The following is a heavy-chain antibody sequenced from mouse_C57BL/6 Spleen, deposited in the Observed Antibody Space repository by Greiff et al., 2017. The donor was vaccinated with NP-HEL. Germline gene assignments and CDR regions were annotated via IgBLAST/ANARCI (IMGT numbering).Heavy chain of an antibody. CDR2: ISYDGSN. Sequence: EVKLQESGPGLVKPSQSLSLTCSVTGYSITSGYYWNWIRQFPGNKLEWMGYISYDGSNNYNPSLKNRISITRDTSKNQFFLKLNSVTTEDTATYYCARERGRYFDVWGTGTTVTVSS. V-gene: IGHV3-6*01. CDR1: GYSITSGYY. J-gene: IGHJ1*03. CDR3: ARERGRYFDV.